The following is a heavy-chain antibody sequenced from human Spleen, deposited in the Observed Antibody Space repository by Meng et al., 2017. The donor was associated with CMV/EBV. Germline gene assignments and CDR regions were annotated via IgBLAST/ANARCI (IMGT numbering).Heavy chain of an antibody. CDR2: INWNGGST. CDR3: ARGKLAGHYYYYGMDV. Sequence: GESLKISCAASGFTFDDYGMSWVRQAPGKGLEWVSGINWNGGSTGYADSVKGRFTISRDNAKNSLYLQMNSLRAEDTALYYCARGKLAGHYYYYGMDVWGQGTTVTVSS. CDR1: GFTFDDYG. J-gene: IGHJ6*02. V-gene: IGHV3-20*04.